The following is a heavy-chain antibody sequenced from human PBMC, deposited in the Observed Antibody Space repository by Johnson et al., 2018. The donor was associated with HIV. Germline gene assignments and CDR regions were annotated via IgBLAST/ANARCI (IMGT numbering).Heavy chain of an antibody. CDR1: GFTFSSYA. D-gene: IGHD6-13*01. CDR3: ARDGVYSSPWDALDI. CDR2: ISYDGSNK. Sequence: QVQLVESGGGLVQPGGSLRLSCAASGFTFSSYAMHWVRQAPGKGLEWVAVISYDGSNKYYADSVKGRFTISRDNSKNTLYLQMNSLRAEDTAVYYCARDGVYSSPWDALDIWGQGTMVTVSS. V-gene: IGHV3-30*04. J-gene: IGHJ3*02.